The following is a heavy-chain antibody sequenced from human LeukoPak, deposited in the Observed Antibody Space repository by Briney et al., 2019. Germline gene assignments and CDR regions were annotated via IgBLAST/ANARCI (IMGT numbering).Heavy chain of an antibody. V-gene: IGHV3-48*03. CDR2: ISSSGSTI. CDR3: ARTERSGGYYYYMDV. CDR1: GFTFSSYE. J-gene: IGHJ6*03. D-gene: IGHD2-8*02. Sequence: GGSLRLSCAASGFTFSSYEMNWVRQAPGKGLEWVSYISSSGSTIYYADSVKGRFTISRDNAKNSLYLQMNSLRAEDTAVYYCARTERSGGYYYYMDVWDKGTTVTISS.